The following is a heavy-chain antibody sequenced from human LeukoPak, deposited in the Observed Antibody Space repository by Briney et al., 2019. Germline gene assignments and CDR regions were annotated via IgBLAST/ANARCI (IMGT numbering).Heavy chain of an antibody. CDR3: AKVQWGNYYDSSSPDY. V-gene: IGHV3-30*18. J-gene: IGHJ4*02. D-gene: IGHD3-22*01. Sequence: GGSLRLSCAASGFTFSSYGMHWVRQAPGKGLEWVAVISYDGSNKYYADSVKGRFTISRDNSRNTLYLQMNSLRAEDTAVYYCAKVQWGNYYDSSSPDYWGQGTLVTVSS. CDR1: GFTFSSYG. CDR2: ISYDGSNK.